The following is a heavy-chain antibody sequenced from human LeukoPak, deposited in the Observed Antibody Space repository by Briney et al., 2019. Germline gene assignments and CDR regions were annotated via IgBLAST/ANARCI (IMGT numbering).Heavy chain of an antibody. V-gene: IGHV3-23*01. CDR3: AREDSGNYYFDF. D-gene: IGHD1-26*01. CDR2: ISGSGGFT. CDR1: GFTFNSDE. J-gene: IGHJ4*02. Sequence: PGGSLRLSCAASGFTFNSDEMNWVRQAPGKGLEWVSAISGSGGFTYYADSVKGRFTISRDNSKNTLFLQMNSLRAEDTAVYYCAREDSGNYYFDFWGQGTLVTVSS.